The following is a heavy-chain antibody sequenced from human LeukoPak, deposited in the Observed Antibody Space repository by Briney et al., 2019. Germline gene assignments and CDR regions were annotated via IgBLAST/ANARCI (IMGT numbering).Heavy chain of an antibody. CDR1: GGSFSGYY. V-gene: IGHV4-34*01. CDR3: ASLCSSTSCSPKGVRNYYYGMDV. D-gene: IGHD2-2*01. CDR2: INHSGST. Sequence: SETLSLTCAVYGGSFSGYYWNWIRQPPGKGLEWIGEINHSGSTNYNPSLKSRVTISVDTSKNQFSLKLSSVTAADTAVYYCASLCSSTSCSPKGVRNYYYGMDVWGQGTTVTVSS. J-gene: IGHJ6*02.